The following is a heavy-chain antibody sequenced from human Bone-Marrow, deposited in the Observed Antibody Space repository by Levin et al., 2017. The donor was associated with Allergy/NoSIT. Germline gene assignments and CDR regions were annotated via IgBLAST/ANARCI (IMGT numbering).Heavy chain of an antibody. Sequence: SETLSLTCAVYGGSFSGYYWSWIRQPPGKGLEWIGEINHSGSTNYNPSLKSRVTISVDTSKNQFSLKLSSVTAADTAVYYCARYTYRYSGSHGGWFDPWGQGTLVTVSS. CDR1: GGSFSGYY. CDR3: ARYTYRYSGSHGGWFDP. J-gene: IGHJ5*02. D-gene: IGHD1-26*01. CDR2: INHSGST. V-gene: IGHV4-34*01.